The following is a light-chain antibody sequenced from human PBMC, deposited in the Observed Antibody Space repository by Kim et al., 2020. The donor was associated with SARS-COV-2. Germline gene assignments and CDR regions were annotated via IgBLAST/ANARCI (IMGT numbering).Light chain of an antibody. Sequence: SASVGDRVTITWRASQGIGTWVAWYQQKPGKAPHLLINAASRLQSGVPSRFSGSGSGTEFTLTISSLQPEDFATYYCQQAGDFPLTFGGGTKLEI. CDR1: QGIGTW. J-gene: IGKJ4*01. CDR3: QQAGDFPLT. V-gene: IGKV1-12*01. CDR2: AAS.